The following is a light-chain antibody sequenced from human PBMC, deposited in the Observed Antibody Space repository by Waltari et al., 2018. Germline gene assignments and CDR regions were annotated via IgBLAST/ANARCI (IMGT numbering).Light chain of an antibody. V-gene: IGKV3-11*01. J-gene: IGKJ2*01. CDR2: DAS. CDR3: HQYDNWPHT. CDR1: QSVTY. Sequence: EIVLTQSPATLSLSPGERATLSCRASQSVTYLALYQHKPGQAPRLLIYDASNRATGIPARFSGSGSGTDFTLTISSLEPEDFAVYYCHQYDNWPHTFGQGTKLEIK.